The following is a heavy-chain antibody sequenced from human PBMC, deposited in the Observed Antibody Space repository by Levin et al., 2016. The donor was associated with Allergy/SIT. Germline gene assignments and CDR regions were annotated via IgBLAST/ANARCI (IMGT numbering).Heavy chain of an antibody. V-gene: IGHV1-69*04. Sequence: WVRQAPGQGLEWMGRIIPILGIANYAQKFQGRVTITADKSTSTAYMELSSLRSEDTAVYYCARADYDILTGYNYYYGMDVWGQGDHGHRLL. D-gene: IGHD3-9*01. CDR3: ARADYDILTGYNYYYGMDV. J-gene: IGHJ6*02. CDR2: IIPILGIA.